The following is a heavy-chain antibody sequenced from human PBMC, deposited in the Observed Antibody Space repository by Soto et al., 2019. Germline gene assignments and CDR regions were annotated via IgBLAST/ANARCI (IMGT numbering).Heavy chain of an antibody. Sequence: EVQLLESGGGLVQRGGSLRLSCAASGFTFSSYDMSWVRQAPGKGLEWVSTISGSGGGTYYADSVKGRFTISRDNSKNTLYLQMSSLRGEDTAVYYCAKDTDAGNGFWGFWGQGTLVTVSS. CDR3: AKDTDAGNGFWGF. D-gene: IGHD1-1*01. J-gene: IGHJ4*02. CDR1: GFTFSSYD. V-gene: IGHV3-23*01. CDR2: ISGSGGGT.